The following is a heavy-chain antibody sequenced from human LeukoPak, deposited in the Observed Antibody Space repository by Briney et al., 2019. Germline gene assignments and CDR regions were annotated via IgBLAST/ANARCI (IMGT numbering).Heavy chain of an antibody. CDR3: ARYRGVTGTPSGWFDP. CDR2: IYYSGST. J-gene: IGHJ5*02. V-gene: IGHV4-31*03. Sequence: SETLSLTCTVSGGSISSGGYYWSWIRQHPGKGLEWIGYIYYSGSTYYNPSLKSRVTISVDTSKNQFSLKLSSVTAADTAVYYCARYRGVTGTPSGWFDPWGQGTLVTVSS. D-gene: IGHD1-20*01. CDR1: GGSISSGGYY.